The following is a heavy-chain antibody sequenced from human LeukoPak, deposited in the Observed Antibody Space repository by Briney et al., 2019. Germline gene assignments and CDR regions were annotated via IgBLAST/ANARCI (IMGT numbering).Heavy chain of an antibody. V-gene: IGHV4-59*08. D-gene: IGHD4-11*01. Sequence: SETLSLTCTVSGGSISSYYWSWIRQPPGRGLEWIGYIYYSGSTNYNPSLKGRVTISVDTSKNQFSLRLSSVTAADTAVYYCARHAPTTVTTGKFDCWGQGTLVTVSS. CDR3: ARHAPTTVTTGKFDC. J-gene: IGHJ4*02. CDR1: GGSISSYY. CDR2: IYYSGST.